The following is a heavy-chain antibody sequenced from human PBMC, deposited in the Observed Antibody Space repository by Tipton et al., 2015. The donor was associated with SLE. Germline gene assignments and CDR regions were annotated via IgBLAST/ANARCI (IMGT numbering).Heavy chain of an antibody. Sequence: TLSLTCTVSGGSISSGSYYWSWIRKSPGKGLEWIGYIDYRGSTTYNPSLQSRVTIHVDTSKKQFSLRLSSVTDADTAVYYCATGGYCSGGSCFLFDYWGQGTLVTVSS. CDR1: GGSISSGSYY. D-gene: IGHD2-15*01. CDR2: IDYRGST. V-gene: IGHV4-61*01. J-gene: IGHJ4*02. CDR3: ATGGYCSGGSCFLFDY.